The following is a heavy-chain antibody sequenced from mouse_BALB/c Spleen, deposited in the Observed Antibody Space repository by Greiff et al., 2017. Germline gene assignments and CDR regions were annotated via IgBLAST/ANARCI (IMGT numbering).Heavy chain of an antibody. Sequence: EVKVEESGGGLVKPGGSLKLSCAASGFTFSSYAMSWVRQSPEKRLEWVAEISSGGSYTYYPDTVTGRFTISRDNAKNTLYLEMSSLRSEDTAMYYCARDRDYGNYLFAYWGQGTLVTVSA. CDR1: GFTFSSYA. J-gene: IGHJ3*01. CDR2: ISSGGSYT. V-gene: IGHV5-9-4*01. D-gene: IGHD2-1*01. CDR3: ARDRDYGNYLFAY.